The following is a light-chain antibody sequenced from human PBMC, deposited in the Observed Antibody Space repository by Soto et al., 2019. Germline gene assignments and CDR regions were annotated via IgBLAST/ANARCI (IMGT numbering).Light chain of an antibody. CDR1: QSVSSSY. J-gene: IGKJ2*01. CDR2: GSY. Sequence: IVMTQSPGTLSLSPWERATLSCRASQSVSSSYLAWYQQKPGQAPRLLVYGSYHRATGIADRFSGSGSGTDFTLTISRLEPEDFAVYYCQQYSSSYDTSLYTFGQGTKVDIK. V-gene: IGKV3-20*01. CDR3: QQYSSSYDTSLYT.